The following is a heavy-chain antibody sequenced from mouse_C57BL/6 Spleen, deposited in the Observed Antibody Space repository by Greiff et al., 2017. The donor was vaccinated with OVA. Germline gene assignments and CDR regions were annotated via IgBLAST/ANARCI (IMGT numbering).Heavy chain of an antibody. CDR1: GYTFTDYY. J-gene: IGHJ4*01. CDR2: IYPGSGNT. CDR3: ASKSMDY. Sequence: QVQLQQSGAELVRPGASVKLSCKASGYTFTDYYINWVKQRPGQGLEWIARIYPGSGNTYYNEKFKGKATLTAEKSSSTAYMQLSSLTSEDSAVYFCASKSMDYWGQGTSVTVSS. V-gene: IGHV1-76*01.